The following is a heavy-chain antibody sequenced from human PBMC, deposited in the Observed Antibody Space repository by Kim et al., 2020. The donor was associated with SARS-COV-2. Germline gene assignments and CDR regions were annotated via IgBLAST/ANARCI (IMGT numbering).Heavy chain of an antibody. D-gene: IGHD2-2*03. Sequence: GGSLRLSCTTSGFTFNGYAMSWVRQAPGKGLEWVSSIDGSDGTTYYVDSVKGRYTISRDNSKNTLYLQMNSLRADDTAVYYCMKGGWGWIWDHWGQG. V-gene: IGHV3-23*01. J-gene: IGHJ4*02. CDR3: MKGGWGWIWDH. CDR1: GFTFNGYA. CDR2: IDGSDGTT.